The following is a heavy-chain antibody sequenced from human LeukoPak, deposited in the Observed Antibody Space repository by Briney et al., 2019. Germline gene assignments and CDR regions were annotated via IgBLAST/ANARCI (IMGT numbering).Heavy chain of an antibody. CDR1: GYTFTSYY. Sequence: ASVTVSCKASGYTFTSYYMHWVRQAPGQGLEWMGWISAYNGNTNYAQKLQGRVTMTTDTSTSTAYMELRSLRSDDTAVYYCARKGQRGAFDIWGQGTMVTVSS. CDR2: ISAYNGNT. J-gene: IGHJ3*02. CDR3: ARKGQRGAFDI. V-gene: IGHV1-18*04. D-gene: IGHD6-25*01.